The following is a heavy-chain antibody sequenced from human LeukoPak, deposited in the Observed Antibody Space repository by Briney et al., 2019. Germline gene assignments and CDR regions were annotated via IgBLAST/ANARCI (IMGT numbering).Heavy chain of an antibody. CDR1: GGSISSSSYY. CDR3: ASVEGSSWTNFDY. CDR2: IYYSGST. V-gene: IGHV4-39*07. J-gene: IGHJ4*02. Sequence: SETLSLTCTVSGGSISSSSYYWGWIRQPPGKGLEWIGSIYYSGSTYYNPSLKSRVTISVDTSKNQFSLKLSSVTAADTAVYYCASVEGSSWTNFDYWGQGTLVTVSS. D-gene: IGHD6-13*01.